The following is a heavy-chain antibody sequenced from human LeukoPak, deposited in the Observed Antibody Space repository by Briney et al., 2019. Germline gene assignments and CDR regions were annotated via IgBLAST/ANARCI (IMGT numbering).Heavy chain of an antibody. V-gene: IGHV4-59*01. CDR2: IYHSGNT. CDR3: ARESGDFWSGYSLDY. D-gene: IGHD3-3*01. Sequence: KASEPLSLTCTVSGVSITTYYWSWIRQPPGKGLEWIGYIYHSGNTNYNPSLKSRVTISVDTSKNQFSLKLSSVTAADTAVYYCARESGDFWSGYSLDYWGQGTLVTVSS. CDR1: GVSITTYY. J-gene: IGHJ4*02.